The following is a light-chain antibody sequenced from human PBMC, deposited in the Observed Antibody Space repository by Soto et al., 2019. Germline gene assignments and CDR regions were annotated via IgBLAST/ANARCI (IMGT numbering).Light chain of an antibody. CDR2: GAS. Sequence: EIVLTQSPGTLSLSPGERATLSCRASQSVSSSYLAWYQQKPGQAPRLLIYGASGRATGIPDRFSGSGSGTDFTLTISRREPEDFAVYYCQQYGSSPPMYTFGQGTKLEIK. CDR1: QSVSSSY. CDR3: QQYGSSPPMYT. J-gene: IGKJ2*01. V-gene: IGKV3-20*01.